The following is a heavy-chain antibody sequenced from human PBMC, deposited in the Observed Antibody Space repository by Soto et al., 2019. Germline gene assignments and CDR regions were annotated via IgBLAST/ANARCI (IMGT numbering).Heavy chain of an antibody. D-gene: IGHD3-3*01. CDR1: GFTFSSYG. Sequence: GGSLRLSCAASGFTFSSYGMHWVRQAPGKGLEWVAVISYDGSNKYYADSVKGRFTISRDNSKNTLYLQMNSLRAEDTAVYYCAGASYYDFWSGYYYGMDVWGQGTTVTVSS. J-gene: IGHJ6*02. CDR2: ISYDGSNK. CDR3: AGASYYDFWSGYYYGMDV. V-gene: IGHV3-30*03.